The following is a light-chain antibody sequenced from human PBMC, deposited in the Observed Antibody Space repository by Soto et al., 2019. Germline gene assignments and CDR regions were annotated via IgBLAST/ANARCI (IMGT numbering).Light chain of an antibody. J-gene: IGLJ2*01. CDR1: SSDVGGYNY. V-gene: IGLV2-14*01. Sequence: QSALTQPASASGSPGQSITISCTGTSSDVGGYNYVSWYQQHPGKVPKLMIYDVSNRPSGVSNRFSGSKSGNTASLTISGLQAEDEADYYCSSYTSSSILVVFGGGTKLTVL. CDR2: DVS. CDR3: SSYTSSSILVV.